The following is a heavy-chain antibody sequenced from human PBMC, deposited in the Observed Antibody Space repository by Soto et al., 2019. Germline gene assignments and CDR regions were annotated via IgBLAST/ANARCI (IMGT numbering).Heavy chain of an antibody. CDR3: ARAPYYDSSGYQGAVDY. Sequence: LSLTCTVSGGSISSGGYYWSWIRQHPGKGLEWIGYIYYSGSTYYNPSLKGRVTISVDTSKNQFSLKLSSVTAADTAVYYCARAPYYDSSGYQGAVDYWGQGTLVTVSS. J-gene: IGHJ4*02. CDR1: GGSISSGGYY. CDR2: IYYSGST. D-gene: IGHD3-22*01. V-gene: IGHV4-31*03.